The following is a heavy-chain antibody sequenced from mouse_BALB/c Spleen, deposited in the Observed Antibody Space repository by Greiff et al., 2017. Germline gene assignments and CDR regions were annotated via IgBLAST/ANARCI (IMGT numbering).Heavy chain of an antibody. V-gene: IGHV1-80*01. CDR2: IYPGDGDT. J-gene: IGHJ1*01. D-gene: IGHD4-1*01. CDR3: ARSGAHWYFEV. CDR1: GYAFSSYW. Sequence: QVQLKESGAELVRPGSSVKISCKASGYAFSSYWMNWVKQRPGQGLEWIGQIYPGDGDTNYNGKFKGKATLTADKSSSTAYMQLSSLTSEDSAVYFCARSGAHWYFEVRGAGTTETVST.